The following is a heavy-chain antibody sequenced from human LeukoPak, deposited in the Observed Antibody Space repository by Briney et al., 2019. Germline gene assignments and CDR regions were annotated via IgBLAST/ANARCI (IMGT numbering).Heavy chain of an antibody. V-gene: IGHV3-11*01. Sequence: GGSLRLSCAASRFIFSDYDMTWIRQAPGKGLEWISYIDTSSSTIYYADSVKGRFTISRDNAKNSLFLQMNSLRAEDTAVYYCARDRGPCTAWGQGTLVTVSS. CDR1: RFIFSDYD. J-gene: IGHJ4*02. D-gene: IGHD1-26*01. CDR3: ARDRGPCTA. CDR2: IDTSSSTI.